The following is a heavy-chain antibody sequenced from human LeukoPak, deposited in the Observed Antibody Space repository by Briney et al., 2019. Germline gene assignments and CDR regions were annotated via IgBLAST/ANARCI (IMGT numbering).Heavy chain of an antibody. D-gene: IGHD6-19*01. CDR1: GGSLSSSTYY. CDR3: ARTYSSGWLVYFDY. Sequence: SETLSLTCTVSGGSLSSSTYYWGWIPQPPGKGLEWIVTIYYGGSTYYNPSLKSRVTISVDTSKNQFSLKLTSVTAADTAVYYCARTYSSGWLVYFDYWGQGTLVTACS. V-gene: IGHV4-39*01. J-gene: IGHJ4*02. CDR2: IYYGGST.